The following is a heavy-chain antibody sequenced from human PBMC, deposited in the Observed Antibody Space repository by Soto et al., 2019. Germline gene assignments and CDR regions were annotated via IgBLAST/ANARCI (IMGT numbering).Heavy chain of an antibody. D-gene: IGHD1-26*01. Sequence: PSEPLSLTCTVSGRSISNAFYYWSWIRQPPGKGLEWIGHIYNSGSTYSNPSLKSRVTISIDTSKNQFSLKLNSVTAADTAVYYCARGPSGDKVDYWGQGTLVTVS. V-gene: IGHV4-30-4*01. CDR3: ARGPSGDKVDY. CDR1: GRSISNAFYY. CDR2: IYNSGST. J-gene: IGHJ4*02.